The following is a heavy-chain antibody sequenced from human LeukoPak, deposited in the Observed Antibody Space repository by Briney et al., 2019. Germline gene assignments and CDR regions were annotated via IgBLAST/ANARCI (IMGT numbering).Heavy chain of an antibody. D-gene: IGHD3-22*01. CDR2: INHSGST. CDR1: GGSFSGYY. V-gene: IGHV4-34*01. J-gene: IGHJ4*02. CDR3: ARDRNYYDSSGPSDY. Sequence: SETLSLTCAVYGGSFSGYYWSWIRQPPGKGLEWIGEINHSGSTYYNPSLKSRVTISVDTSKNQFSLKLSSVTAADTAVYYCARDRNYYDSSGPSDYWGQGTLVTVSS.